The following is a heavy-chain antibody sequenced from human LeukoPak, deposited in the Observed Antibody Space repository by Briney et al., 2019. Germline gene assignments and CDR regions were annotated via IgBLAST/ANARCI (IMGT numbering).Heavy chain of an antibody. D-gene: IGHD2-2*01. V-gene: IGHV4-61*02. CDR3: ATGGAYADFEY. J-gene: IGHJ4*02. CDR1: GGSISSGGYY. CDR2: IYASGST. Sequence: SETLSLTCTVSGGSISSGGYYWSWIRQPAGKGLEWIGRIYASGSTEYNPSPKSRVTITVDTSKNQFSLKLSPVTAADTAVYYCATGGAYADFEYWGQGILVTVSS.